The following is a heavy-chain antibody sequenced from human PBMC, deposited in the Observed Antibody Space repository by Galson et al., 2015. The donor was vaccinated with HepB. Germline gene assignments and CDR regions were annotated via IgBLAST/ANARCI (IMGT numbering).Heavy chain of an antibody. CDR3: ARDEVVRGSYNPFDY. D-gene: IGHD3-16*01. CDR2: ISYDGSNK. V-gene: IGHV3-30-3*01. J-gene: IGHJ4*02. CDR1: GFTFSSYA. Sequence: SLRLSCAASGFTFSSYAMHWVRQAPGKGLEWVAVISYDGSNKYYADSVKGRFTISRDNSKNTLYLQMNSLRAEDTAVYYCARDEVVRGSYNPFDYWGQGTLVTVSS.